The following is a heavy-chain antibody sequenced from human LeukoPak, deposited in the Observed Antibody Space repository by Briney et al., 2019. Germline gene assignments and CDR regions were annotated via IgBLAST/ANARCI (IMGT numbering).Heavy chain of an antibody. D-gene: IGHD4-17*01. CDR3: AKHDYGDFLDY. Sequence: PGGSLRLSFAASGFTFSSCAISWVRQAPGKGLELVSAITGSVVSTYYADSVKCRFTISRDNSKNTLYLQMNSLRAEDTAVYYCAKHDYGDFLDYWGQGTLVTVSS. CDR2: ITGSVVST. J-gene: IGHJ4*02. CDR1: GFTFSSCA. V-gene: IGHV3-23*01.